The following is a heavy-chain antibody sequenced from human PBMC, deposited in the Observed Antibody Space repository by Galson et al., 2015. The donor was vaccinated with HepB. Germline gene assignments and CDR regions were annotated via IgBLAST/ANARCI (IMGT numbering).Heavy chain of an antibody. V-gene: IGHV1-3*01. D-gene: IGHD2-2*01. J-gene: IGHJ3*02. CDR3: ARDRCSSTSCYEPDAFDI. CDR2: INAGNGNT. CDR1: GYTFTSYA. Sequence: SVKVSCKASGYTFTSYAMHWVRQAPGQRLEWMGWINAGNGNTKYSQKFQGRVTITRDTSASTAYMELSSLRSEDTAVYYCARDRCSSTSCYEPDAFDIWGQGTMVTVSS.